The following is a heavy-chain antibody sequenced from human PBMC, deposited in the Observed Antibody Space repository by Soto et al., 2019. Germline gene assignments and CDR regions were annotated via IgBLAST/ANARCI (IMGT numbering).Heavy chain of an antibody. D-gene: IGHD3-10*01. CDR3: ARKGALWFGESRANWFDP. CDR2: MNPNSGNT. V-gene: IGHV1-8*01. J-gene: IGHJ5*02. CDR1: GYTFTSYD. Sequence: GASVKVSCKASGYTFTSYDINWVRQATGRGLEWMGWMNPNSGNTGYAQKFQGRVTMTRNTSISTAYMELSSLRSEDTAVYYCARKGALWFGESRANWFDPWGQGTLVTVSS.